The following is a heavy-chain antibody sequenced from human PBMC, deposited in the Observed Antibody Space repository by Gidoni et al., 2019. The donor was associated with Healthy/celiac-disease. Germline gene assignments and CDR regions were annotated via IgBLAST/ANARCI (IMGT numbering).Heavy chain of an antibody. J-gene: IGHJ4*02. V-gene: IGHV3-23*01. CDR1: GFTFSSYA. CDR2: ISGSGGST. CDR3: AKDLLEGREDTAMPTPGIDY. Sequence: EVQLLESGGGLVQPGGSLRLSCAASGFTFSSYAMSWVRQAPGKGLEWVSAISGSGGSTYYADSVKGRFTISRDNSKNTLYLQMNSLRAEDTAVYYCAKDLLEGREDTAMPTPGIDYWGQGTLVTVSS. D-gene: IGHD5-18*01.